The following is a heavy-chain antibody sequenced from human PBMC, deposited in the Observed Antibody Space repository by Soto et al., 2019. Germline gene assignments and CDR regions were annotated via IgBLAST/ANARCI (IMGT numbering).Heavy chain of an antibody. D-gene: IGHD2-15*01. CDR1: GYTFTSYY. CDR3: ARVYCRGGSCYLIDY. CDR2: INPSDST. Sequence: QVQLVQSGAEVKKPGASVKVSCKASGYTFTSYYMHWVRQAPGQGLEWMGIINPSDSTSYAQKFQGRVTMTRDTSTSTDYMELSSLRSEDTAVYYCARVYCRGGSCYLIDYWGQGTLVTVSS. J-gene: IGHJ4*02. V-gene: IGHV1-46*03.